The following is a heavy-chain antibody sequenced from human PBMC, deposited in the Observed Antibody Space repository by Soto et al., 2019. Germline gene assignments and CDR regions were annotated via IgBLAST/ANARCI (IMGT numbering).Heavy chain of an antibody. J-gene: IGHJ6*02. Sequence: ASVKVSCKASGYTFSSYGITWVRQAPGQGLEWMGWISVSSGKTSYAQKLQDRVTMSTGTSTSTAYMELRSLRSDDTAFYYCVRSEMAXHYYYYGTHVWGLVTTLTASS. CDR1: GYTFSSYG. CDR2: ISVSSGKT. CDR3: VRSEMAXHYYYYGTHV. D-gene: IGHD2-8*01. V-gene: IGHV1-18*04.